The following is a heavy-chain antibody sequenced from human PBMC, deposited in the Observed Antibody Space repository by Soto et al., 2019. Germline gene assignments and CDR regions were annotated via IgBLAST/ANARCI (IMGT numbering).Heavy chain of an antibody. V-gene: IGHV3-33*01. J-gene: IGHJ4*02. CDR2: IWYGGSNK. D-gene: IGHD6-19*01. CDR1: GFTFSSYG. Sequence: GGSLRLSCAASGFTFSSYGMHWVRQAPGKGLEWVAVIWYGGSNKYYADSVKGRFTISRDNSKNTLYLQMNSLRAEDTAVYYCARVSGWSWYFDYWGQGTLVTVSS. CDR3: ARVSGWSWYFDY.